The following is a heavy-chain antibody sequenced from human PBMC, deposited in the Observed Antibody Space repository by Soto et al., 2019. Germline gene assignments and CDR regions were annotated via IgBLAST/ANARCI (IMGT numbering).Heavy chain of an antibody. V-gene: IGHV3-23*01. CDR3: AKSFCSSSSCFFVWVDP. CDR2: ISGTGIPT. J-gene: IGHJ5*02. D-gene: IGHD2-2*01. Sequence: GGSLRLSCAASGFTFSNYAMSWVRQAPGKGLELISLISGTGIPTLYAESVKGRFSVSRDNSKDTLFLEMNNLRVDDTAIYYCAKSFCSSSSCFFVWVDPWGPGTLVTVSS. CDR1: GFTFSNYA.